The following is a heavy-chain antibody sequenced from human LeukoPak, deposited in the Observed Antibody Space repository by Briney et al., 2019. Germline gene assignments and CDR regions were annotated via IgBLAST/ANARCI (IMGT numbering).Heavy chain of an antibody. D-gene: IGHD6-13*01. Sequence: GGSLRLSCAASGFTFSSYEMNWVRQAPGKWREWVSYISSSGSTIYYADSVKGRFTLATDNAKNSLYLQMNSLRAESTAVYYCASPRMSSSWYPLAYYYYMDVWGKGTTVTISS. J-gene: IGHJ6*03. V-gene: IGHV3-48*03. CDR3: ASPRMSSSWYPLAYYYYMDV. CDR2: ISSSGSTI. CDR1: GFTFSSYE.